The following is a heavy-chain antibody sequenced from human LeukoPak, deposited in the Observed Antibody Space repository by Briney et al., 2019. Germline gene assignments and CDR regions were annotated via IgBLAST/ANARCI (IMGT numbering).Heavy chain of an antibody. CDR1: GFTFDDYG. CDR3: ARGSPRRGDSSGYYYY. Sequence: GGSLRLSCAASGFTFDDYGMSWVRQAPGKGLEWVANIKQDGSEKYYVDSVKGRFTISRDNAKNSLYLQMNSLRAEDTAVYYCARGSPRRGDSSGYYYYWGQGTLVTVSS. V-gene: IGHV3-7*01. J-gene: IGHJ4*02. D-gene: IGHD3-22*01. CDR2: IKQDGSEK.